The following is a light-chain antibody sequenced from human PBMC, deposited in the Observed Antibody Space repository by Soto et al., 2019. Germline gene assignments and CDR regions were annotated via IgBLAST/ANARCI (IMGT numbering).Light chain of an antibody. CDR2: DAS. J-gene: IGKJ4*01. V-gene: IGKV1-13*02. CDR3: QQANSFPLT. CDR1: EDISNG. Sequence: GGRVTITCRASEDISNGLAWYQQKPGMAPTLLIFDASILQSGVPSRFSGSGSGTDFTLTISSLQPEDFATYYCQQANSFPLTFGGGTKVDIK.